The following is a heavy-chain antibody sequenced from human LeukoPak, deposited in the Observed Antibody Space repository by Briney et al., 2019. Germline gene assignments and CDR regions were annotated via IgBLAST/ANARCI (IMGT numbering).Heavy chain of an antibody. CDR3: ARVSTMVRGVMTFDP. V-gene: IGHV1-2*06. Sequence: ASVTVSCKASGYTFTGYYMHWVRQAPGQGLEWMGRINPNSGGTNYAQKFQGRVTMTRDTSISTAYMELSRLRSDDTAVYYCARVSTMVRGVMTFDPWGQGTLVTVSS. CDR2: INPNSGGT. J-gene: IGHJ5*02. D-gene: IGHD3-10*01. CDR1: GYTFTGYY.